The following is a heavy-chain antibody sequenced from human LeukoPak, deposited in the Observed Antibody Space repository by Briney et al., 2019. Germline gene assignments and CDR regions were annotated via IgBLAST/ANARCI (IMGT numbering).Heavy chain of an antibody. Sequence: GGSLRLSCEASGFTFSNYAMSWVRQAPGKGLEWVSTVIASARRTYYADSVQGRFTISRDNSNNTLFLQVNSLRADDTAVYHCAKWGFSDRSGANFPSWAQGTLVTVSS. CDR2: VIASARRT. D-gene: IGHD3-22*01. CDR3: AKWGFSDRSGANFPS. J-gene: IGHJ4*02. V-gene: IGHV3-23*01. CDR1: GFTFSNYA.